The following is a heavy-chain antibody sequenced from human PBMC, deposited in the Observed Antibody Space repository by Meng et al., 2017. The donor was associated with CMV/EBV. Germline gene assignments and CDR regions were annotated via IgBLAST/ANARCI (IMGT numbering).Heavy chain of an antibody. CDR3: AKARSSTSYRTYYFDY. Sequence: GSLRLSCAVYGGSFSGYYWSWIRQPPGKGLEWIGEINHSGSTNYNPSLKSRVTISVDTSKNQFSLKLSSVTAADTAVYYCAKARSSTSYRTYYFDYWGRGTLVTVSS. J-gene: IGHJ4*02. CDR1: GGSFSGYY. CDR2: INHSGST. D-gene: IGHD2-2*01. V-gene: IGHV4-34*01.